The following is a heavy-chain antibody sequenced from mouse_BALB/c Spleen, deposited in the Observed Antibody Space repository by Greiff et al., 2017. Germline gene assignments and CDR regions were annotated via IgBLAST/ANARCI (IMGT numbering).Heavy chain of an antibody. CDR1: GDSITSGY. V-gene: IGHV3-8*02. J-gene: IGHJ1*01. D-gene: IGHD1-1*01. CDR2: ISYSGST. CDR3: ARGAVEWDWYFDV. Sequence: DVQLQESGPSLVKPSQTLSLTCSVTGDSITSGYWNWIRKFPGNKLEYMGYISYSGSTYYNPSLKSRISITRDTSKNQYYLQLNSVTTEDTATYYCARGAVEWDWYFDVWGAGTTVTVSS.